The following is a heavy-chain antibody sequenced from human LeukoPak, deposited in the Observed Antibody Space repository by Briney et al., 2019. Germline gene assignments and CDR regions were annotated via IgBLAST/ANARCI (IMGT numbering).Heavy chain of an antibody. CDR1: GGSFSGYY. Sequence: SETLSLTCAVYGGSFSGYYWSWIRQPPGKGLEWIGEINHSGSTNYNPSLKSRVTISVDTSKNQFSLKLSSVTAADTAVYYCARDHSVVVKGPWPFQHWGQGTLVTVSS. CDR3: ARDHSVVVKGPWPFQH. CDR2: INHSGST. D-gene: IGHD2-21*01. J-gene: IGHJ1*01. V-gene: IGHV4-34*01.